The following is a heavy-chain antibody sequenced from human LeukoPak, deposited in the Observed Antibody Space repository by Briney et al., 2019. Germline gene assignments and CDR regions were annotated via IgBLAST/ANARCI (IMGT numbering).Heavy chain of an antibody. V-gene: IGHV4-59*01. CDR2: IYYSGTT. CDR3: ARGHTESADDYGNWFHP. D-gene: IGHD5-12*01. Sequence: ETLSLTCTVSGGSMRSYYWSWIRQPPGKGLEWIGYIYYSGTTKYNPSLKSRVTISVDTSKNQFSLKLNSLTAADTAVYYCARGHTESADDYGNWFHPWGQGTLVTVSS. J-gene: IGHJ5*02. CDR1: GGSMRSYY.